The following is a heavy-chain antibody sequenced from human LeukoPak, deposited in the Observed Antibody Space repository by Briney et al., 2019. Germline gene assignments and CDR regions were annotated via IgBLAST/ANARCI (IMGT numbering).Heavy chain of an antibody. CDR3: ASLPLGLYWFDP. CDR1: GGSISSYY. CDR2: IYTSGST. D-gene: IGHD6-13*01. Sequence: PSETLSLTCTVSGGSISSYYWSWIRQPPGKGLEWIEYIYTSGSTNYNPSLKSRVTISVDPSKNQFSLKLSSVTAADTAVYYCASLPLGLYWFDPWGQGTLVTVSS. V-gene: IGHV4-4*09. J-gene: IGHJ5*02.